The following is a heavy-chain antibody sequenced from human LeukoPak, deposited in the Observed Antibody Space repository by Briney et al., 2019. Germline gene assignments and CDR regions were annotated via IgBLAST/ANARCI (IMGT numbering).Heavy chain of an antibody. CDR1: GGSSSSNY. J-gene: IGHJ4*02. CDR2: IYYSGST. V-gene: IGHV4-59*01. Sequence: SANLSLTSTVSGGSSSSNYWSWIRQPPGKGLEWIGHIYYSGSTNYNPSLKSRVTISVDTSKNQFSLKLSSVTAADTAVYYCARELVPYSGSYYDYWGQGTLVTVSS. CDR3: ARELVPYSGSYYDY. D-gene: IGHD1-26*01.